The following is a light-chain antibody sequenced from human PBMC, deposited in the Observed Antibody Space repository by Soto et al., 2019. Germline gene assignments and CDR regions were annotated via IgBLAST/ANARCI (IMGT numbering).Light chain of an antibody. CDR1: QSMFTY. J-gene: IGKJ4*01. CDR2: AAS. V-gene: IGKV1-39*01. CDR3: QQSYNTPLT. Sequence: DIQITQSPSSLSASVGDRVRISCRASQSMFTYLNWYQQKPGKAPKLLIYAASSLQSGVPSRFSGSGSGTDFTLTISSLQPEDSATYYCQQSYNTPLTFGGGTKVDIK.